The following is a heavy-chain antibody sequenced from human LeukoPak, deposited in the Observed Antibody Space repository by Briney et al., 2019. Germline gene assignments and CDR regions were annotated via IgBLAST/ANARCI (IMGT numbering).Heavy chain of an antibody. Sequence: SETLSLTCTVSGGSISTSNYYWGWIRQPPGKGLEWIGNIFYSGSTYYSPSLKSRVTISLDTSRNQFSLKLNSVTAADTALYYCARVVAAAGNNWFDPWGQGTLVTVSS. CDR1: GGSISTSNYY. V-gene: IGHV4-39*07. CDR2: IFYSGST. J-gene: IGHJ5*02. CDR3: ARVVAAAGNNWFDP. D-gene: IGHD6-13*01.